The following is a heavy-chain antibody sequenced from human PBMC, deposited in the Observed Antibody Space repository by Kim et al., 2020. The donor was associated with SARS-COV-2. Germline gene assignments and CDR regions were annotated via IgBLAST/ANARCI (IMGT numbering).Heavy chain of an antibody. CDR1: GFTFSSYG. CDR3: AKGDSWFDP. Sequence: GGSLRLSCAASGFTFSSYGMHWVRQVPGKGLEWVAVISYDGSNEFYADSVRGRFTISRDNSKKTLFLQMNSLTAEDTAVYYCAKGDSWFDPWGQGTLVT. J-gene: IGHJ5*02. CDR2: ISYDGSNE. V-gene: IGHV3-30*18.